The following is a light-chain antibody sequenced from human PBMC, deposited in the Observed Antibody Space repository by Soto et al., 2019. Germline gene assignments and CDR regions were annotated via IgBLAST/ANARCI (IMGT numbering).Light chain of an antibody. CDR2: GGF. J-gene: IGKJ2*01. CDR3: QQAKSLPYT. Sequence: DIQMTQSPSSVSGAVGDRVSITCRASQDIDRWLAWYQQRPGKAPKLLIYGGFNLQSGVPSRFSGSGSGTDYTLTISNLQPEDFATYYWQQAKSLPYTFGQGTKLEIK. CDR1: QDIDRW. V-gene: IGKV1-12*01.